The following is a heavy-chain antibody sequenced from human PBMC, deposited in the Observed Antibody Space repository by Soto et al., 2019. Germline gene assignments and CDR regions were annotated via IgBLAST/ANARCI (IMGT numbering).Heavy chain of an antibody. CDR1: GYTFTSYY. Sequence: QVQLVQSGAEVKKPGASVKVSYKASGYTFTSYYMHWVRQAPGQGLEWMGIINPSGGGTSYTQKFQGRVTMTRDTSTSTVYMELSSLRSEDTAVYYCAREVERGYSYGYLEYWGQGTVVIVSS. CDR3: AREVERGYSYGYLEY. D-gene: IGHD5-18*01. J-gene: IGHJ4*02. CDR2: INPSGGGT. V-gene: IGHV1-46*01.